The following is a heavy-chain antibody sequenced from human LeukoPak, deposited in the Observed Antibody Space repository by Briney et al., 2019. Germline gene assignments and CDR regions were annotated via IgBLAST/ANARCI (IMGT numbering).Heavy chain of an antibody. CDR3: VRDGGVSGYDLLDY. V-gene: IGHV3-7*01. CDR2: INQDGSEE. CDR1: GFTFSNYW. D-gene: IGHD5-12*01. Sequence: GGSLRLSCAASGFTFSNYWMTWVRQAPGKGLEWVAHINQDGSEEHYMDSVKARFTISRDNAKNSLSLQMNSLTAEDTAAYYCVRDGGVSGYDLLDYWGQGTLVTVSS. J-gene: IGHJ4*02.